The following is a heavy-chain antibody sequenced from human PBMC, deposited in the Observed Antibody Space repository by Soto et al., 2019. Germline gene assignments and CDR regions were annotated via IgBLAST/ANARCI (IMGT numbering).Heavy chain of an antibody. CDR2: INHSGSA. D-gene: IGHD1-26*01. J-gene: IGHJ5*02. CDR1: GGSLRGYY. V-gene: IGHV4-34*01. CDR3: ARVRGAYRKTWFDP. Sequence: PSETLSLTFAVYGGSLRGYYWSWIRQSPGKGLEWIGEINHSGSANYNPSLRSRATMSVDTSKNQLSLKLSSVTAADTAMYYCARVRGAYRKTWFDPWGQGTLVTVS.